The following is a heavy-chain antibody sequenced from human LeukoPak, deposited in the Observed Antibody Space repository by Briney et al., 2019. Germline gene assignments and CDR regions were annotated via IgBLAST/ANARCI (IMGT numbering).Heavy chain of an antibody. D-gene: IGHD1-1*01. CDR1: GYTFTSYA. V-gene: IGHV7-4-1*02. J-gene: IGHJ3*02. CDR2: INTNTGNP. Sequence: ASVKVSCKASGYTFTSYAMYWVRQAPGQGLEWMGWINTNTGNPTYAQGFTGRFVFSLDTSVSTAYLQISSLKAEDTAVYYCARDEDYRLIGTTAPGVGENAFDIWGQGTMVTVSS. CDR3: ARDEDYRLIGTTAPGVGENAFDI.